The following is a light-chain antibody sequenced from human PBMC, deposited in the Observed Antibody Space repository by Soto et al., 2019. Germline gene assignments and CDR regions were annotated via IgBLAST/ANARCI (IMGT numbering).Light chain of an antibody. V-gene: IGLV2-14*01. J-gene: IGLJ3*02. CDR3: TSSLSNGVVV. CDR1: SSDVDDYNY. CDR2: EVS. Sequence: QSALTQPASVSGSPGQSITISCSGTSSDVDDYNYVSWYQQHPGKAPKLMIYEVSHRLSGVSNRFSGSNSGYTASLTISGLQDEDEADYYCTSSLSNGVVVFGGGTKVTVL.